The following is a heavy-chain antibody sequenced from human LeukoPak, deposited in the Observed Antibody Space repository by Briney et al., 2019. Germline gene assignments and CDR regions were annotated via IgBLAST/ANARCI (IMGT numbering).Heavy chain of an antibody. Sequence: GGSLRLSCAASGFAFSSYAMSWVRQAPGKGLEWVSAISGSGGSTYYADSVKGRFTISRDNSKNTLYLQMNSLRAEDTAVYYCGKTTTGYSSGRNPAWPVDYWGQGTLVTVSS. D-gene: IGHD6-19*01. CDR3: GKTTTGYSSGRNPAWPVDY. CDR2: ISGSGGST. CDR1: GFAFSSYA. V-gene: IGHV3-23*01. J-gene: IGHJ4*02.